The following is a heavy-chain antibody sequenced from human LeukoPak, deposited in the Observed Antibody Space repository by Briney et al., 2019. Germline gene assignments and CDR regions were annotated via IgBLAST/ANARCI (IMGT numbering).Heavy chain of an antibody. CDR2: IKQDGSEK. CDR1: GFTFSSYW. CDR3: ARGVVAVAGTWYFDY. D-gene: IGHD6-19*01. J-gene: IGHJ4*02. Sequence: PGGSLRLSCAASGFTFSSYWMSWVHQAPGKGLEWVANIKQDGSEKYYVDSVKGRFTIPRDNAKNSLYLQMNSLRAEDTAVYYCARGVVAVAGTWYFDYWGQGTLVTVSS. V-gene: IGHV3-7*01.